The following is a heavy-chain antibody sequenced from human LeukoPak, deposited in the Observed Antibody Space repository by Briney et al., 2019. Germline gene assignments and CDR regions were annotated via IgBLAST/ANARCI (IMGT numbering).Heavy chain of an antibody. D-gene: IGHD2-2*01. CDR3: ARGKLVVPAATERVYYYYGMDV. CDR2: IIPILGIA. J-gene: IGHJ6*02. V-gene: IGHV1-69*04. CDR1: GGTFSSYA. Sequence: SVKVSCKASGGTFSSYAISWVRQAPGQGLEWMGRIIPILGIANYAQKFQGRVTITADKSTSTAYMELSSLRFEDTAVYYCARGKLVVPAATERVYYYYGMDVWGQGTTVTVSS.